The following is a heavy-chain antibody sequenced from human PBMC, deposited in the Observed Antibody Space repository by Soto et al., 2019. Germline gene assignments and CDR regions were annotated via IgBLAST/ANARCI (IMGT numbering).Heavy chain of an antibody. D-gene: IGHD2-15*01. CDR1: GFTFSSYA. V-gene: IGHV3-23*01. Sequence: GGSLRLSCAASGFTFSSYAMSWVRQAPGKGLEWVSAISGSGGSTYYADSVKGRFAISRDNSKNTLYLQMNSLRAEDTAVYYCAKGRVSRVDYFDYWGQGTLVTVSS. CDR2: ISGSGGST. CDR3: AKGRVSRVDYFDY. J-gene: IGHJ4*02.